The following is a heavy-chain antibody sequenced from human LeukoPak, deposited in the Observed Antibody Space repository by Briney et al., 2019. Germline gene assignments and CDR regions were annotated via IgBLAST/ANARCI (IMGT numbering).Heavy chain of an antibody. Sequence: SATLSLTCTVSGGSISSSSYYWGWIRQPPGKGLEWIGTISYSGSTYYHPSLKSRVIISVDTSKNQFSLKVSSVTAADTAVYYCARLSRVAGRLNGIDPWGQGILVTVSS. J-gene: IGHJ5*02. D-gene: IGHD6-19*01. V-gene: IGHV4-39*01. CDR1: GGSISSSSYY. CDR3: ARLSRVAGRLNGIDP. CDR2: ISYSGST.